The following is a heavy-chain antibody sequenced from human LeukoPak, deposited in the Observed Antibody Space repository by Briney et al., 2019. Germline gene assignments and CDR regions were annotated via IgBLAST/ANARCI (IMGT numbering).Heavy chain of an antibody. J-gene: IGHJ3*02. D-gene: IGHD3-10*01. CDR1: GGTFSSYA. CDR2: IIPIFGTA. Sequence: GASVKVSCKASGGTFSSYAISWVRQAPGQGLEWMGGIIPIFGTANHAQKFQGRVTITADESTSTAYMELSSPRSEDTAVYYCASPTMVRGVNDAFDIWGQGTMVTVSS. V-gene: IGHV1-69*13. CDR3: ASPTMVRGVNDAFDI.